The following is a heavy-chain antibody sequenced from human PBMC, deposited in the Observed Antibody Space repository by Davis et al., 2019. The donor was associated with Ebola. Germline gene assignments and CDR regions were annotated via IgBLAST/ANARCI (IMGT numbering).Heavy chain of an antibody. CDR1: GYTFTDYY. CDR2: INPNGGDT. CDR3: ARVGCSDGDCYFDF. D-gene: IGHD2-15*01. V-gene: IGHV1-2*04. J-gene: IGHJ4*02. Sequence: AASVKVSCKASGYTFTDYYIHWVRQAPGQGLEWMGWINPNGGDTNFAQKLPGWVTMTRDTSISTAYMELSRLTSDDTAVYYCARVGCSDGDCYFDFWGQGTLVTVSS.